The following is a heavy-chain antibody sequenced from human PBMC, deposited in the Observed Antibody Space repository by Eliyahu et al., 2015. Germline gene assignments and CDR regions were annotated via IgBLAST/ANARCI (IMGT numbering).Heavy chain of an antibody. CDR2: IYLRDSHT. CDR1: GXDFSDHW. D-gene: IGHD2-15*01. V-gene: IGHV5-51*01. J-gene: IGHJ5*02. Sequence: EVQLVQSGAEVKKXGESLRXSXMGSGXDFSDHWIGXVRQKPGKGLEWIGIIYLRDSHTXYXSSLQVQVTISADKSITTAFLQWSSLRASDSAMYYCASVHDGGFRWDLWGQGTLVTVSS. CDR3: ASVHDGGFRWDL.